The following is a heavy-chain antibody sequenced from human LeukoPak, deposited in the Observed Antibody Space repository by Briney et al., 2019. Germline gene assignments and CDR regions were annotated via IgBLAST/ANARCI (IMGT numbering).Heavy chain of an antibody. CDR3: ARGLYYSSGRKDDY. V-gene: IGHV3-53*04. CDR1: GFTVSSNY. J-gene: IGHJ4*02. CDR2: IYSGGST. D-gene: IGHD3-22*01. Sequence: GGSLRLSCAASGFTVSSNYMSWVRQAPGNGLEWVSVIYSGGSTYYADSVKGRFTISRHNSKNTLYLQMNSLRAEDTAVYYCARGLYYSSGRKDDYWGQGTLVTVSS.